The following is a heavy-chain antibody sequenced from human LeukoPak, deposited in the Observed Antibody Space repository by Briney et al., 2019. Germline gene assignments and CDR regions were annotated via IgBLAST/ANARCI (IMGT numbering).Heavy chain of an antibody. Sequence: GRSLRLSCAASGFTFDDYAMHWVRQAPGKGLEWVSGISWNSGSIGYADSVKGRFTISRDNAKNSLYLQMNSLRAEDTALYYCARTRIAAAGMFLDYWGQGTLVTVSS. CDR2: ISWNSGSI. V-gene: IGHV3-9*01. CDR1: GFTFDDYA. CDR3: ARTRIAAAGMFLDY. J-gene: IGHJ4*02. D-gene: IGHD6-13*01.